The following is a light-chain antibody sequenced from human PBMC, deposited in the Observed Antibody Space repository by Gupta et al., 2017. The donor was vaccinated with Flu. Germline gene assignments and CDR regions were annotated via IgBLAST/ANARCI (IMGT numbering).Light chain of an antibody. J-gene: IGLJ3*02. CDR1: SSNIGSNT. CDR3: AAWDDTLSGRGV. CDR2: NNN. V-gene: IGLV1-44*01. Sequence: QSELTQPPSASGTPGQRVTISCSGSSSNIGSNTVSWYQQLPGTAPKLLIYNNNYRPSGVPDRFSGSNSGTSASLAISGLQSEDEAYYYCAAWDDTLSGRGVFGGGTKLTVL.